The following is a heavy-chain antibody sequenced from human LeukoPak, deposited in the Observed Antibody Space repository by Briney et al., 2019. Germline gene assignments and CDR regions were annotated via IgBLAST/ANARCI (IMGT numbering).Heavy chain of an antibody. J-gene: IGHJ4*02. CDR2: ISYDGSNK. V-gene: IGHV3-30*18. CDR1: GFTFSSYG. CDR3: AKTNTAMVPFDY. Sequence: PGGSLRLSCAASGFTFSSYGMHWVRQAPGQGLEWVAVISYDGSNKYYADSVKGRFTISRDNSKNTVYLQMNSLRAEGTAVYYCAKTNTAMVPFDYWGQGTLVTVSS. D-gene: IGHD5-18*01.